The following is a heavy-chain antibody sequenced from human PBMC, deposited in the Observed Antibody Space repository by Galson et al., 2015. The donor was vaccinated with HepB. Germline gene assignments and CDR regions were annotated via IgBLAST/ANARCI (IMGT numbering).Heavy chain of an antibody. CDR2: IIHIFGTA. V-gene: IGHV1-69*13. CDR1: GGTFSSYA. Sequence: SVKASCKASGGTFSSYAISWVRQAPGQGLEWMGGIIHIFGTANYAQKFQGRVTITADESTSTAYMELSSLRSEDTAVYYCARVDYYDSSGYYGPRAWYFDLWGRGTLVTVSS. D-gene: IGHD3-22*01. CDR3: ARVDYYDSSGYYGPRAWYFDL. J-gene: IGHJ2*01.